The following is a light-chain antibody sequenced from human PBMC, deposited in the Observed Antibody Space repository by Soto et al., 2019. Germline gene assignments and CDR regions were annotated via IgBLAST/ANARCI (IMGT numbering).Light chain of an antibody. CDR3: SSYAGSSNV. CDR2: GNT. Sequence: QSALTQPPSASGTPGQRVTIPCSGNTSNIGRSTVSWYQQFPGAAPKLLIYGNTQRPLGVPVRFSGSKSDTSASLAISGLQSEDEADYYCSSYAGSSNVFGTGTKVTVL. J-gene: IGLJ1*01. CDR1: TSNIGRST. V-gene: IGLV1-44*01.